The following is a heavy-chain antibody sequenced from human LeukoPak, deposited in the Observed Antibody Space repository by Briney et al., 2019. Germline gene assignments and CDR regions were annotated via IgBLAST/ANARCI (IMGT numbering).Heavy chain of an antibody. J-gene: IGHJ3*02. CDR1: GGSFSGYY. V-gene: IGHV4-34*01. Sequence: SGTLSLTCAVYGGSFSGYYWSWIRQPPGKGLEWIGEINHSGSTNYNPSLKSRVTISVDTSKNQFSLKLSSVTAADTAVYYCARAEPYYYDSSGYSDAFDIWGQGTMVTVSS. D-gene: IGHD3-22*01. CDR3: ARAEPYYYDSSGYSDAFDI. CDR2: INHSGST.